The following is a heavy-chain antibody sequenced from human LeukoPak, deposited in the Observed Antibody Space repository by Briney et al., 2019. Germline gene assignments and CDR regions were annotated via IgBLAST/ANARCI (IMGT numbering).Heavy chain of an antibody. V-gene: IGHV4-61*02. CDR2: IYSGGSP. J-gene: IGHJ3*02. CDR3: ARQSSGSFDI. Sequence: SEALSLTCIVSDASISSGSHFWTWILQPAGKELEWIGLIYSGGSPSYNPSLKSRVTLSIDTSKNQFSLKLNSVTAADTAVYYCARQSSGSFDIWGQGTMVTVSS. D-gene: IGHD3-10*01. CDR1: DASISSGSHF.